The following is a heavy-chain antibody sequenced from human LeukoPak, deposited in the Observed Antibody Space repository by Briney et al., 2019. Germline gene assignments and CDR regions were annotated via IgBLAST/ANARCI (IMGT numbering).Heavy chain of an antibody. CDR2: IYSGGST. CDR1: GFTVSSSY. Sequence: GGSLRLSCAASGFTVSSSYMSWVRQAPGKGLEWVSVIYSGGSTYYADSVKGRFTISRDNSKNTLYLQMNSLRAEDTAVYYCARDLDDYGDSVGYWGQGTLVTVSS. CDR3: ARDLDDYGDSVGY. D-gene: IGHD4-17*01. V-gene: IGHV3-66*01. J-gene: IGHJ4*02.